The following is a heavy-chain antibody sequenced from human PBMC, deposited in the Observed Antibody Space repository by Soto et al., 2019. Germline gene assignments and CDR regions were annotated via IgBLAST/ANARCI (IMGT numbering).Heavy chain of an antibody. CDR1: GGTFSSYA. D-gene: IGHD5-18*01. CDR2: IIPIFGTA. J-gene: IGHJ4*02. Sequence: QVQLVQSGAEINKRGSSVKVSCKASGGTFSSYAISWVRQAPGQGLEWMGGIIPIFGTANYAQKFQGRVTITADESTSTAYMELSSLRSEDTAVYYCARGARYSYGKDYFDYWGQGTLVTVSS. CDR3: ARGARYSYGKDYFDY. V-gene: IGHV1-69*12.